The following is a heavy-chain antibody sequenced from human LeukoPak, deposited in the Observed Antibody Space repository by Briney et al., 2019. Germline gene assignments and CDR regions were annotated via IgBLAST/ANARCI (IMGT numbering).Heavy chain of an antibody. CDR3: ASANGDLWVYY. D-gene: IGHD4-17*01. J-gene: IGHJ4*02. CDR2: INSDGRST. Sequence: GGSLRLSCAASGFTFSSYWMHWVRQAPGKGLLWVSRINSDGRSTIYADSVKGRFTISRDNARNTLYLQMICLRAEDTAVYYCASANGDLWVYYWGQGTLVTVSS. V-gene: IGHV3-74*01. CDR1: GFTFSSYW.